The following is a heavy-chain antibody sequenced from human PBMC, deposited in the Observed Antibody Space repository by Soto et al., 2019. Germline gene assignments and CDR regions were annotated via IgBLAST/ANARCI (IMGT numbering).Heavy chain of an antibody. CDR1: GFTFSTYS. D-gene: IGHD2-2*01. J-gene: IGHJ4*02. CDR3: ARGIKYQVFTPYYFDY. V-gene: IGHV3-48*01. CDR2: ISSSSGSI. Sequence: LRLSCAASGFTFSTYSMDWVRQAPGKGLEWVSYISSSSGSIYYADSVKGRFTISRDNAKNSLYLQMNSLRAEDTAVYYCARGIKYQVFTPYYFDYWGQGTLVTVSS.